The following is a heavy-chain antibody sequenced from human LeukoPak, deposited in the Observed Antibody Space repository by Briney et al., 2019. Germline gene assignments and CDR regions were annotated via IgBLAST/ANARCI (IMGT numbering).Heavy chain of an antibody. CDR2: ISSSGRTV. V-gene: IGHV3-11*01. D-gene: IGHD1-26*01. CDR3: AREVGFGGSYFI. Sequence: GGSLRLSCAASGFTFSDYYMSWIRQAPGKGLEWVSYISSSGRTVYYADSVKGRFTISRDNAKNSLYLQMNSLRAEDTAVYCCAREVGFGGSYFIWGQGTMVTVSS. J-gene: IGHJ3*02. CDR1: GFTFSDYY.